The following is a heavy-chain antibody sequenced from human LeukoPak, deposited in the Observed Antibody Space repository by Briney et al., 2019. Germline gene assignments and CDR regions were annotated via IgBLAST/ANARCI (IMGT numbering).Heavy chain of an antibody. V-gene: IGHV6-1*01. CDR1: GDSVPSNSAA. CDR3: ARENILPFSAPFDP. Sequence: SQTLSLTCAISGDSVPSNSAAWNWLRQSPSRGLEWLGRTYYRSKWYNDYAVSVKSRITINPDTSKNQFSLQLNSVTPEDTAVYYCARENILPFSAPFDPWGQGTLVTVSS. J-gene: IGHJ5*02. D-gene: IGHD2/OR15-2a*01. CDR2: TYYRSKWYN.